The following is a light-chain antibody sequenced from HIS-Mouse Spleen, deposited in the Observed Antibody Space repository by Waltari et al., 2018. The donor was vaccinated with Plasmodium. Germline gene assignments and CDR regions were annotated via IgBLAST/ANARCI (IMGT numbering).Light chain of an antibody. J-gene: IGLJ3*02. Sequence: SYELTQPPSVSVSPGQTARITCSGAALPTNYSYWYQQKSGQAPVLFIYEDSKRTSGIPERFSGSSSGTMATLTISGAQVEDEADYYCYSTESSGNHRVFGGGTKLTVL. CDR1: ALPTNY. V-gene: IGLV3-10*01. CDR3: YSTESSGNHRV. CDR2: EDS.